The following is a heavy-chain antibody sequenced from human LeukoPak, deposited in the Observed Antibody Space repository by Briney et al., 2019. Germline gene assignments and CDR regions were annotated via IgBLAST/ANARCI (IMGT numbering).Heavy chain of an antibody. CDR3: AKDLYYGSGSKFDD. J-gene: IGHJ4*02. CDR2: ISGSGTST. V-gene: IGHV3-23*01. Sequence: GGSLRLSCAASGFTFSTYAMGWVRQAPGKGLEWVSFISGSGTSTYYADSVKGRFTISRDNSKNTLSLQMNSLRAEDTAVYYCAKDLYYGSGSKFDDWGQGTLVTVSS. CDR1: GFTFSTYA. D-gene: IGHD3-10*01.